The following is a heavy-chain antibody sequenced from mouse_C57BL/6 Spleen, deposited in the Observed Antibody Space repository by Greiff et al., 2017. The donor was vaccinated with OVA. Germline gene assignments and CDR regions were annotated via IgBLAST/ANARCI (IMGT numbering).Heavy chain of an antibody. CDR1: GYTFTDYY. J-gene: IGHJ1*03. V-gene: IGHV1-26*01. Sequence: EVKLQQSGPELVKPGASVKISCKASGYTFTDYYMNWVKQSHGKSLEWIGDINPNNGGTSYNQKFKGKATLTVDKSSSTAYMELRSLTSEDSAVYYCARWGGGYIDVWGTGTTVTVSS. CDR3: ARWGGGYIDV. CDR2: INPNNGGT.